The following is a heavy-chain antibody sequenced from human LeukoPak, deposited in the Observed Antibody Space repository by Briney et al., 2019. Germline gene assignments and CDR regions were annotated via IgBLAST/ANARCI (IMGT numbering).Heavy chain of an antibody. J-gene: IGHJ4*02. CDR1: CGSISGYY. CDR3: ARREGIEAAGTDY. Sequence: RPSETLSLTCAVYCGSISGYYWSWTRQTPGKGREWKGDINHGGSTNHNPSPKSRAPISGDTSKKQFSRKLYSVAAADTAVYYCARREGIEAAGTDYWGQGTLVTVSS. D-gene: IGHD6-13*01. CDR2: INHGGST. V-gene: IGHV4-34*04.